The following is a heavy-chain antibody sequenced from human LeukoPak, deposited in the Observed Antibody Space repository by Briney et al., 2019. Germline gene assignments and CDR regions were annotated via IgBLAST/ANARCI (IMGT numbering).Heavy chain of an antibody. CDR1: GGSISSGSYY. J-gene: IGHJ4*02. D-gene: IGHD1-26*01. CDR3: ARDREVGATGYYFDY. V-gene: IGHV4-61*02. Sequence: PSQTLSLTCTVSGGSISSGSYYWSWIRQPAGKGLEWIGRIYTSGSTTYNSSLKGRVTISLDTSKNHFSLRLSSVTAADTAVYYCARDREVGATGYYFDYWGQGTLVTVSS. CDR2: IYTSGST.